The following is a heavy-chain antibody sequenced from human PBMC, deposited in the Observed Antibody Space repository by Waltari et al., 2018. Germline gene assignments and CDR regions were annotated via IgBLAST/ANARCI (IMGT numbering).Heavy chain of an antibody. D-gene: IGHD1-26*01. V-gene: IGHV4-38-2*01. CDR1: GYSISSGYY. Sequence: QVQLQESGPGLVKPSETLSLTCAVSGYSISSGYYWGWIRQPPGKGLEWIGSIYHSGRTYYNPSLNSRVTISVDTSKSQFSLKLSSVTAADTAVYYCARAGATGVMSWGQGTLVTVSS. J-gene: IGHJ4*02. CDR3: ARAGATGVMS. CDR2: IYHSGRT.